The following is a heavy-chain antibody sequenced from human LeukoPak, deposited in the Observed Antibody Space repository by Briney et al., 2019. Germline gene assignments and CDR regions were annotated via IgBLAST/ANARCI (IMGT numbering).Heavy chain of an antibody. V-gene: IGHV3-74*01. J-gene: IGHJ3*02. CDR1: GFTFSNYW. CDR3: ARGGTGYAFDI. Sequence: GGSLRLSCAASGFTFSNYWMHWVRQAPGKGLVWVSRIYTDGSSTSYADSVKGRFTISRDNAKNTLYLQMNSLRAEDTAVYYCARGGTGYAFDIWGQGTMVTVSS. CDR2: IYTDGSST. D-gene: IGHD5-12*01.